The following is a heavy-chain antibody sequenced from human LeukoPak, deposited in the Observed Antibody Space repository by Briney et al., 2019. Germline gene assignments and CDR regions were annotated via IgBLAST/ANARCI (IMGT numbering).Heavy chain of an antibody. Sequence: AGGSLRLSCAVSGFTCSDYSMNWVRQAPGKGLEWVSYISSSGFTINYADSVKGRFTISRDNAKNSLYLQMNSLRAEDTAVYYCVRGVPKTSYYYYYMDVWGKGTTVTVSS. CDR3: VRGVPKTSYYYYYMDV. J-gene: IGHJ6*03. V-gene: IGHV3-48*01. CDR2: ISSSGFTI. CDR1: GFTCSDYS. D-gene: IGHD4-11*01.